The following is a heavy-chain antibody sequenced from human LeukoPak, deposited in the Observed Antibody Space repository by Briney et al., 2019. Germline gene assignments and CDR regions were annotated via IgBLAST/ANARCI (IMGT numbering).Heavy chain of an antibody. D-gene: IGHD3-3*01. J-gene: IGHJ6*02. CDR2: IYYSGST. CDR1: GGSISSSSYY. V-gene: IGHV4-39*01. Sequence: SETLSLTCTVSGGSISSSSYYWGWIRQPPGKGLEWIGSIYYSGSTYYNPSLKSRVTISVDTSKNQFSLKLSSVTAADTAVYYCARSDGSDFWSGYYLYYYGMDVWGQGTTVAVSS. CDR3: ARSDGSDFWSGYYLYYYGMDV.